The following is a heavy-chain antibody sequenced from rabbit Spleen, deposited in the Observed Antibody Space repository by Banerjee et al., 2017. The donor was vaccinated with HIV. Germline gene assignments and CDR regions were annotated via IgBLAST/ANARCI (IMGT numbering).Heavy chain of an antibody. CDR1: GFSFSSNYY. J-gene: IGHJ4*01. CDR3: ARDATTDNSVIWFDL. D-gene: IGHD6-1*01. V-gene: IGHV1S40*01. CDR2: IGGGSSGST. Sequence: QSLEESGGDLVKPGTSLTLTCTASGFSFSSNYYMCWVRQAPGKGLEWIACIGGGSSGSTYYASWAKGRFTISKTSSTTVTLQMTSLTAADTATYFCARDATTDNSVIWFDLWGQGTLVTVS.